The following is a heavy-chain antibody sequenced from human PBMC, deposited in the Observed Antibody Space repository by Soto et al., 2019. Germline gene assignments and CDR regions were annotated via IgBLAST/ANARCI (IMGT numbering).Heavy chain of an antibody. CDR2: ISSNGGST. J-gene: IGHJ4*02. V-gene: IGHV3-64*04. CDR1: GFTFSSYA. CDR3: ARDLTGTTGGFDY. Sequence: GGSLRLSCSASGFTFSSYAMHWVRQAPGKGLEYVSAISSNGGSTYYADSVKGRFTISRDNAKNSLYLQMNSLRAEDTAVYYCARDLTGTTGGFDYWGQGTLVTVSS. D-gene: IGHD1-7*01.